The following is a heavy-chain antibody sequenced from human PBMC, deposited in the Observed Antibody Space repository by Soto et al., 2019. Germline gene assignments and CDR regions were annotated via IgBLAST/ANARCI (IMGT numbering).Heavy chain of an antibody. Sequence: QVQVVQSGAEVKKPGSSVKVSCKASGGTFSNYAIRWVRQAPGHGLEWVGGIIPLTETPVYAQTIQGRLIINADDITSAAYMELCSLRSDDTAVYDCAIGTRNSWTCDFWGHGTLVTVSS. CDR2: IIPLTETP. J-gene: IGHJ5*01. CDR3: AIGTRNSWTCDF. V-gene: IGHV1-69*01. CDR1: GGTFSNYA. D-gene: IGHD6-13*01.